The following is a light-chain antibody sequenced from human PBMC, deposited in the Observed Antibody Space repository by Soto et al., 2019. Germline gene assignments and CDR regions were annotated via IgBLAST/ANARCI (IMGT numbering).Light chain of an antibody. CDR3: QQRSNLPPIT. CDR2: DAS. Sequence: EIVLTQSPATLSLSPGERATLSCSASQSVSSYLAWYQQKPGQAPRHLIYDASNRATGIPARFSGSGSGTDFTLTISSLEPEDFAVYYCQQRSNLPPITFGQGTRLEIK. CDR1: QSVSSY. J-gene: IGKJ5*01. V-gene: IGKV3-11*01.